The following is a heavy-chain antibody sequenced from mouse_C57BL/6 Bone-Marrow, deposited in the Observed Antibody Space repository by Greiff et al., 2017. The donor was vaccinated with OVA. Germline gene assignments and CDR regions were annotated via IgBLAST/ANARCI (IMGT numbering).Heavy chain of an antibody. V-gene: IGHV1-82*01. Sequence: QVQLQQSGPELVKPGASVKISCKASGYAFSSSWMNWVKQRPGKGLEWIGRIYPGDGDTNYNGKFKGKATLTADKSSSTAYMQLSSLTSEDSAVYFCARGANDYDEGYAMDYWGQGTSVTVSS. J-gene: IGHJ4*01. D-gene: IGHD2-4*01. CDR1: GYAFSSSW. CDR2: IYPGDGDT. CDR3: ARGANDYDEGYAMDY.